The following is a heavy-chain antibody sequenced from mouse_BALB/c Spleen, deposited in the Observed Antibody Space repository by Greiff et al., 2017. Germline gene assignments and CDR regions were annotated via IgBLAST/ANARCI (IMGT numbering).Heavy chain of an antibody. CDR1: GYSFTSYY. J-gene: IGHJ3*01. Sequence: EVQLQQSGPELMKPGASVKISCKASGYSFTSYYMHWVKQSHGKSLEWIGYIDPFNGGTSYNQKFKGKATLTVDKSSSTAYMHLSSLTSEDSAVYYCARNGATAAFAYWGQGNLVTVSA. V-gene: IGHV1S135*01. D-gene: IGHD3-3*01. CDR2: IDPFNGGT. CDR3: ARNGATAAFAY.